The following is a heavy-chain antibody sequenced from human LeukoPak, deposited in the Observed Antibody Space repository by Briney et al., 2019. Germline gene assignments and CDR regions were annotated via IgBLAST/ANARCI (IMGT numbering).Heavy chain of an antibody. CDR2: ISGSGGTT. D-gene: IGHD5-18*01. V-gene: IGHV3-23*01. Sequence: GGSLRLSCAASGFTFSSYAMSWVRQAPGKGLEWVSSISGSGGTTHYADSVKGRFTISRDNSKNTLYLQMNSLRAEDTAVYYCAKGGGGYSYAYDYWGQGTLVIVSS. CDR1: GFTFSSYA. J-gene: IGHJ4*02. CDR3: AKGGGGYSYAYDY.